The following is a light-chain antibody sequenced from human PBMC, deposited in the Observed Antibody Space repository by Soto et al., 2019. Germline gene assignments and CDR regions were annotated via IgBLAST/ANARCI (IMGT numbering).Light chain of an antibody. V-gene: IGLV3-21*04. CDR2: YDS. CDR1: NIGSKS. CDR3: QVWDSSSDHDV. J-gene: IGLJ1*01. Sequence: SSELTQPPSVSVAPGKTARITCGGNNIGSKSGHWYQQKPGQAPVLVIYYDSDRPSGIPERFSGSNSGNTATLTISRVEAGDEADYYCQVWDSSSDHDVFGTGTKLTVL.